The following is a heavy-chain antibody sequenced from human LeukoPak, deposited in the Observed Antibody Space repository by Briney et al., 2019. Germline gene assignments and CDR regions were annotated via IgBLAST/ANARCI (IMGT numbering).Heavy chain of an antibody. V-gene: IGHV3-53*01. CDR2: IYIIGST. Sequence: PGGSLRLSCAASGFTFSVYSMNWVRQAPGKGLEWVSVIYIIGSTFYADSVKGRFTISRDNSMNTVHLEMNSLRAEDTGIYYCARGLNYFPIDYWGQGTLVTVSS. J-gene: IGHJ4*02. D-gene: IGHD2/OR15-2a*01. CDR1: GFTFSVYS. CDR3: ARGLNYFPIDY.